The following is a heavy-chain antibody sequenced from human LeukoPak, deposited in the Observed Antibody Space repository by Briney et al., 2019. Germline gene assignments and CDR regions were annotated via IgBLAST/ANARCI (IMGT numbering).Heavy chain of an antibody. CDR1: GFSITDYF. V-gene: IGHV1-46*01. CDR2: INPSDGFT. D-gene: IGHD3/OR15-3a*01. CDR3: ARAVDQDFDY. J-gene: IGHJ4*02. Sequence: ASVKVSCKTSGFSITDYFMHWVRQAPGQGLEWTGMINPSDGFTRQAQKFEGRVTITSDTSTSTVYMEMSSLTSEDTAVYYCARAVDQDFDYWGQGTLVTASS.